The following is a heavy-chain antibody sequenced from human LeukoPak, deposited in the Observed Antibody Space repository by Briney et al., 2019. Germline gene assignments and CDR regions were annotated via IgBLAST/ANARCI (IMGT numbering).Heavy chain of an antibody. Sequence: GGFLRLSCAASGFTLSSYSMNWVRQAPGEGLEWVSSITSSSSYIYYADSVKGRFTISRDNAKNLLYLQMNSLRAEDTAIYYCARGHTAVTRHFDFWGQGTLVTVSS. D-gene: IGHD4-17*01. V-gene: IGHV3-21*01. CDR2: ITSSSSYI. CDR1: GFTLSSYS. CDR3: ARGHTAVTRHFDF. J-gene: IGHJ4*02.